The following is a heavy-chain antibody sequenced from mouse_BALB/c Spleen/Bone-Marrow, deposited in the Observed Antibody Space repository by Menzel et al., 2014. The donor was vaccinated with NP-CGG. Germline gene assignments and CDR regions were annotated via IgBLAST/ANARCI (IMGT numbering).Heavy chain of an antibody. CDR2: IRYSDST. CDR3: ARGACGAMDY. D-gene: IGHD6-1*01. V-gene: IGHV3-1*02. J-gene: IGHJ4*01. CDR1: GYSITSGYN. Sequence: DVKLVESGPDLVKPSQSLSLTCSVTGYSITSGYNWHWIRQFPGNKLEWMGYIRYSDSTNYNPSLKSRISITRDTSKNQFFLQLNSVTTEDTATYYGARGACGAMDYWGQGTSVTVSS.